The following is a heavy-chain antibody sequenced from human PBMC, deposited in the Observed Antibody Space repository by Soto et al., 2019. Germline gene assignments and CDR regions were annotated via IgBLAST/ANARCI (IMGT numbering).Heavy chain of an antibody. V-gene: IGHV3-30*18. CDR3: AKDQASGQGSFDS. J-gene: IGHJ4*02. CDR2: ISYDGSNQ. Sequence: GGSLRLSCAASGFTFNIYGMHWVRQAPHKGLEWVALISYDGSNQYYADSVKGRFTISRDNSKNTLFLQMNSLRADDTAVYYCAKDQASGQGSFDSWGQGTLVTVSS. CDR1: GFTFNIYG.